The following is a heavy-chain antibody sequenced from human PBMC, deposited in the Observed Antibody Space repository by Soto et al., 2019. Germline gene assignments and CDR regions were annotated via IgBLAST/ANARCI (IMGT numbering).Heavy chain of an antibody. CDR2: IWYDGSNK. J-gene: IGHJ6*02. V-gene: IGHV3-33*08. D-gene: IGHD2-15*01. Sequence: GSLRLSCAASGFTFSSYGMHWVRQAPGKGLEWVAVIWYDGSNKYYADSVKGRFTISRDNSKNTLYLQMNSLRAEDTAVYYCARDGCSGGSCHPIYYYGMDVWGQGTTVTVSS. CDR3: ARDGCSGGSCHPIYYYGMDV. CDR1: GFTFSSYG.